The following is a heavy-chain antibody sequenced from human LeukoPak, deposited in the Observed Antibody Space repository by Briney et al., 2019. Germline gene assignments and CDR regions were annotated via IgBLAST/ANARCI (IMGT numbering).Heavy chain of an antibody. D-gene: IGHD1-26*01. V-gene: IGHV3-30*02. CDR3: AKDGGTHFDH. Sequence: GGSLRLSCAASGFTFSTYGMHWVRQAPGKGLEWVAFIRYDGRNKYYADSVKGRFTISRDNSKNMLCLQMNSLRAEDTAVYYCAKDGGTHFDHWGQGTLVTVSS. J-gene: IGHJ4*02. CDR2: IRYDGRNK. CDR1: GFTFSTYG.